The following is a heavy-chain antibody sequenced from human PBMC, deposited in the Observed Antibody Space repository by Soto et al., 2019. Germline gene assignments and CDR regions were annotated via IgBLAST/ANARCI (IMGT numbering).Heavy chain of an antibody. Sequence: PSETLSLTCTVSGGSVSSGSYYWSWIRQPPGKGLEWIGYIYYSGSTNYKPSLKSQDTISVDTSKNKFSLKLSSVTAADTAVYYCASEAYDILTGYYYGMDVWGQGTTVTVS. V-gene: IGHV4-61*01. D-gene: IGHD3-9*01. CDR1: GGSVSSGSYY. J-gene: IGHJ6*02. CDR3: ASEAYDILTGYYYGMDV. CDR2: IYYSGST.